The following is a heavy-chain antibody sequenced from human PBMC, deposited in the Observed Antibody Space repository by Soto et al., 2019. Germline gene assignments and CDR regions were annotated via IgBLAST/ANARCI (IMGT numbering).Heavy chain of an antibody. CDR3: AKSLQTAVHYGLDV. D-gene: IGHD2-2*01. V-gene: IGHV4-59*12. Sequence: SHPLPVTSTFVYFSISGYYWLCILKPPGKGLEWIGYIYYSGSTNYNPSLKSRVTISVDTSKNQFSLKLSSLGAEDTAVYYCAKSLQTAVHYGLDVWGQGTSVNVYS. CDR2: IYYSGST. J-gene: IGHJ6*01. CDR1: YFSISGYY.